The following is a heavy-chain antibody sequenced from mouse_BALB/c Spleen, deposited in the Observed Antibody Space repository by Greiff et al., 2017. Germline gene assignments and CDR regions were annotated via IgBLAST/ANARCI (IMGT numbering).Heavy chain of an antibody. CDR1: GYTFTSYW. J-gene: IGHJ3*01. CDR3: ARGYGWFAY. CDR2: INPSNGRT. V-gene: IGHV1S81*02. Sequence: QQSCKASGYTFTSYWMHWVKQRPGQGLEWIGEINPSNGRTNYNEKFKSKATLTVDKSSSTAYMQLSSLTSEDSAVYYCARGYGWFAYWGQGTLVTVSA. D-gene: IGHD1-1*02.